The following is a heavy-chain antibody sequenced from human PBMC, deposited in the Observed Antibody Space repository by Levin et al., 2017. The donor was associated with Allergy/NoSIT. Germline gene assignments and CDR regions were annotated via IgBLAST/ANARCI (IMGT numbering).Heavy chain of an antibody. Sequence: GGSLRLSCAASGFTFSDYYMSWIRQAPGKGLEWVSYISSSGSTIYYADSVKGRFTISRDNAKNSLYLQMNSLRAEDTAVYYCLGYCSSTSCGYYGMDVWGQGTTVTVSS. J-gene: IGHJ6*02. CDR2: ISSSGSTI. D-gene: IGHD2-2*01. V-gene: IGHV3-11*01. CDR3: LGYCSSTSCGYYGMDV. CDR1: GFTFSDYY.